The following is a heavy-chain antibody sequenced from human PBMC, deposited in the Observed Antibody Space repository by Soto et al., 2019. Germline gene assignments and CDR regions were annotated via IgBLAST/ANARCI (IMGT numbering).Heavy chain of an antibody. D-gene: IGHD6-13*01. CDR3: ARRNGVAAAGTSYYFDY. CDR2: IYYSGST. Sequence: PSGTLSLTCTVSGCSLSSYYWSWVRQPPGKGLEWIGYIYYSGSTNYNPSLKSRVTISVDTSKNQFSLKLSSVTAADTAVYYCARRNGVAAAGTSYYFDYWGQGTLVTVSS. J-gene: IGHJ4*02. CDR1: GCSLSSYY. V-gene: IGHV4-59*08.